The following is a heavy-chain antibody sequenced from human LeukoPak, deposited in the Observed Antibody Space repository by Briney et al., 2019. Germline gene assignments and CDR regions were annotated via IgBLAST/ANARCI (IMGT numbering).Heavy chain of an antibody. D-gene: IGHD3-10*01. CDR1: GYTFTSYG. CDR2: ISAYNGNT. CDR3: ARDYFGAGSYYYSVAFEI. J-gene: IGHJ3*02. V-gene: IGHV1-18*01. Sequence: GASVKLSCKASGYTFTSYGISWERQAPGQGLEWMGWISAYNGNTNYAQKLQGRVTMTTDTSTSTAYMELRRLRSDDTAVYYCARDYFGAGSYYYSVAFEIWGQGTMVTVSS.